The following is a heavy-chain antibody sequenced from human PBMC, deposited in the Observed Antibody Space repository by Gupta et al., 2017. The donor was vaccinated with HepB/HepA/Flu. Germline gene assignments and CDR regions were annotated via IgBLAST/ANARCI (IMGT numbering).Heavy chain of an antibody. CDR1: GYTFTSYD. Sequence: QVQLVQSGAEVKKPGASVKVSCKASGYTFTSYDIHWVRQATGQGLEWMGWMNPNSGNTGYAQKFQGRVTITRNTSISTAYMELSSLRSEDTAVFYCARGFTYCGGDCFDYWGQGTLVTVSS. CDR2: MNPNSGNT. CDR3: ARGFTYCGGDCFDY. J-gene: IGHJ4*02. D-gene: IGHD2-21*01. V-gene: IGHV1-8*03.